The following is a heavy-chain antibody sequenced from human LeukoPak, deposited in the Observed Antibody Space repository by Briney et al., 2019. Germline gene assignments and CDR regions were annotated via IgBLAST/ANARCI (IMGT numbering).Heavy chain of an antibody. J-gene: IGHJ3*02. CDR2: IYHSGST. CDR1: GASVSSIGYS. D-gene: IGHD3-22*01. Sequence: KASETLSLTCGVSGASVSSIGYSWSWIRQPPGRGLEWIGYIYHSGSTYYNPSLKSRVTISVDRSKNQFSLKLSSVTAADTAVYYCARDPLRPYYDSRDDAFDIWGQGTMVTVSS. V-gene: IGHV4-30-2*01. CDR3: ARDPLRPYYDSRDDAFDI.